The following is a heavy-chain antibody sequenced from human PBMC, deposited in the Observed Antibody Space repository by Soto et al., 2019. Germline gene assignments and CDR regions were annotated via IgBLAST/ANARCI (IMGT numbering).Heavy chain of an antibody. CDR3: ARGPNCSGGSCYSGWFDP. CDR1: GGSISSYY. Sequence: SETLSLTCTVSGGSISSYYWSWIRQPAGKGLEWIGRIYTSGSTNYNPSLKSRVTMSVDTSKNQFSLKLSSVTAADTAVYYCARGPNCSGGSCYSGWFDPWGQGTLVTVPS. J-gene: IGHJ5*02. V-gene: IGHV4-4*07. D-gene: IGHD2-15*01. CDR2: IYTSGST.